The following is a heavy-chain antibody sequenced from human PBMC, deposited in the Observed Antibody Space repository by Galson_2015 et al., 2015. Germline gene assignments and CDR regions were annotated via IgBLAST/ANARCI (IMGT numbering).Heavy chain of an antibody. CDR3: ARDRGYDFWSGYYFQH. Sequence: SLRLSCAASGFTFSSYAMHWVRQAPGKGLEWVAVISYDGSNKYYADSVKGRFTISRDNSKNTLYLRMNSLRAEDTAVYYCARDRGYDFWSGYYFQHWGQGTLVTVSS. CDR1: GFTFSSYA. D-gene: IGHD3-3*01. V-gene: IGHV3-30-3*01. J-gene: IGHJ1*01. CDR2: ISYDGSNK.